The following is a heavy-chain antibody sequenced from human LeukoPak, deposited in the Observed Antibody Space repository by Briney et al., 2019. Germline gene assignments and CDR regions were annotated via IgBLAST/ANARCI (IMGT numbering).Heavy chain of an antibody. CDR1: GYTFTGYY. CDR2: INPNSGGT. D-gene: IGHD6-13*01. V-gene: IGHV1-2*02. CDR3: ARDLGAAAGTYITGVPDY. J-gene: IGHJ4*02. Sequence: ASVKVSCKASGYTFTGYYMHWVRQAPGQGLEWMGWINPNSGGTNYAQKFQGRVTMTRDTSISTAYMELSRLRSDDTAMYYCARDLGAAAGTYITGVPDYWGQGTLVTVSS.